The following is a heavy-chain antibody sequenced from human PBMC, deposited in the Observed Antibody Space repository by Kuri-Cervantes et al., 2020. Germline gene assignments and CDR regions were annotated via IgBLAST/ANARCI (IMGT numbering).Heavy chain of an antibody. V-gene: IGHV3-33*01. D-gene: IGHD2-15*01. CDR3: ARGTECSGGSCANDAFDI. CDR2: IWYDGSNK. J-gene: IGHJ3*02. CDR1: GFTFSDYG. Sequence: GESLKISCAASGFTFSDYGIHWVRQAPGKGLEWVAVIWYDGSNKYYADSVKGRFTISRDNAKNSLYLQMNSLRAEDTAVYYCARGTECSGGSCANDAFDIWGQGTMVTVSS.